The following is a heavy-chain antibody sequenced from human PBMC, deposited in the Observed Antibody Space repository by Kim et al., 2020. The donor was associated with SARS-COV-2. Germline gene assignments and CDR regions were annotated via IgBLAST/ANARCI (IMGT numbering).Heavy chain of an antibody. Sequence: GGSLRLSCAASGFTLSTFWMHWVRQAPGKGLVWLSHINNDGSNTAYADSVKGRFTISRDNAKNTLYLQMNSLRAEDTAVYYCARKTIALDVWGQGTTVTV. D-gene: IGHD2-15*01. J-gene: IGHJ6*02. CDR3: ARKTIALDV. CDR2: INNDGSNT. CDR1: GFTLSTFW. V-gene: IGHV3-74*01.